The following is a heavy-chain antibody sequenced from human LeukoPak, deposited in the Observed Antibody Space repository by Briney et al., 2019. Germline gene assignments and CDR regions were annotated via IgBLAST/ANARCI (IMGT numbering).Heavy chain of an antibody. V-gene: IGHV4-59*01. Sequence: SETLSLTCTVSGDSISSSYWSWIRQPPGKGLEWIGYISYSGSTSSNPSLRSRVTISVDTSKNQFSLRLTSVTAADTAVYYCTREGYYGGHTGAFDCWGQGALVTVSS. CDR1: GDSISSSY. J-gene: IGHJ4*02. CDR3: TREGYYGGHTGAFDC. CDR2: ISYSGST. D-gene: IGHD4-23*01.